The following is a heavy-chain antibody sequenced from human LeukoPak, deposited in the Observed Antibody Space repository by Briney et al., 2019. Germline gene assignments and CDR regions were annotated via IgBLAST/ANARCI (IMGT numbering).Heavy chain of an antibody. CDR2: IFNSGST. V-gene: IGHV4-59*01. D-gene: IGHD3-10*01. Sequence: SETLSLTCTISGGPISRSYWTWIRQVPGKGLEWIGCIFNSGSTLYNPYLKSRVTISEDTSRSQFSLKLSSVTAADTAVYYCARASSGAIYYYGMDVWGQGTTVTVSS. CDR3: ARASSGAIYYYGMDV. CDR1: GGPISRSY. J-gene: IGHJ6*02.